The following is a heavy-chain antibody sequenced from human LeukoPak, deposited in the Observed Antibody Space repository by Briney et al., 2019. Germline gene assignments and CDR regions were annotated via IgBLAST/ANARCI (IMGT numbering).Heavy chain of an antibody. CDR2: INPNSGGT. CDR1: GYTFTGYY. V-gene: IGHV1-2*02. D-gene: IGHD2-2*01. Sequence: ASVKVSCKASGYTFTGYYMHWVRQAPGQGLEWMGWINPNSGGTNYAQKFQGRATMTRDTYISTVYMGLSRLISDDTAVYYCARRVGNGLDYWGEGTLVTVS. CDR3: ARRVGNGLDY. J-gene: IGHJ4*02.